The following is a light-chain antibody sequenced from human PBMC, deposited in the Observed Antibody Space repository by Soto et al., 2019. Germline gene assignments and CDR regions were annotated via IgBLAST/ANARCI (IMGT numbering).Light chain of an antibody. CDR1: SSDVDGYNY. V-gene: IGLV2-14*01. CDR2: DVN. J-gene: IGLJ2*01. Sequence: QSALTQPDSVSGSPGQSITISCTGTSSDVDGYNYVSWYQYHPGKAPKLMIYDVNNRPSGVSNRFSGSKSGNTASLTISGLQAEDEADYYFSSFTISRNTVIFGGGTKLTVL. CDR3: SSFTISRNTVI.